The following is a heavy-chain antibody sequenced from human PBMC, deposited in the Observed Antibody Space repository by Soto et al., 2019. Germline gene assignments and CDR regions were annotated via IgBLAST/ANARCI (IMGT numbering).Heavy chain of an antibody. CDR1: GFTFSAYY. CDR3: ARDRGAVTGQYFDY. J-gene: IGHJ4*02. Sequence: QVQLEESGGGLVKPGGSLRLSCAASGFTFSAYYMSWIRQAPGMGLEYISYISSSGTSANYADSVKGRFTISRDNAKNSLYLQMNSLRAEDTAVYYCARDRGAVTGQYFDYWGQGALVTVSS. CDR2: ISSSGTSA. V-gene: IGHV3-11*05. D-gene: IGHD6-19*01.